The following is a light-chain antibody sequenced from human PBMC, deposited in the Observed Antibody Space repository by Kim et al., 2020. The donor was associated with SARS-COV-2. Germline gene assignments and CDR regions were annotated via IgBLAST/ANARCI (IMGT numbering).Light chain of an antibody. J-gene: IGLJ1*01. CDR1: SSDVGSYNL. CDR2: EVT. Sequence: QSALTQPASVSGSPGQSITISCTGTSSDVGSYNLVSWYQQHQGNAPKLMIYEVTKRPSGVSNRFSGSKSANTASLTISGVQAEDEAEYYCCSFAGSGTYVFGTGTKVTVL. CDR3: CSFAGSGTYV. V-gene: IGLV2-23*02.